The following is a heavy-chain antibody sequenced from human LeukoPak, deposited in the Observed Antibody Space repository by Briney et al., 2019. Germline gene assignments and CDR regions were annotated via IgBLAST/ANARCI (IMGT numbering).Heavy chain of an antibody. V-gene: IGHV3-11*05. CDR1: GFTFSDYY. J-gene: IGHJ5*02. Sequence: PGGSLRLSCAASGFTFSDYYMSWIRQAPGKGLEWVSYISTTSSYTDYADSVKGRFTISRDNAKNLLYLQMNSLRPDDTAVYYCARDWYCSSSICYTDRSWLDPWGQGTLVTVSS. D-gene: IGHD2-2*02. CDR2: ISTTSSYT. CDR3: ARDWYCSSSICYTDRSWLDP.